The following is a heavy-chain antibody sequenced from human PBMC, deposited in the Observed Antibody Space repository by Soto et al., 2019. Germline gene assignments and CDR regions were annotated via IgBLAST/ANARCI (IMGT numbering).Heavy chain of an antibody. CDR1: GFTFSSYW. Sequence: GGSLRLSCAASGFTFSSYWMHWVRQAPGKGLVWVSRINSDGSSTSYADSVKGRFTISRDNAKNTLYLQMNSLRAEDTAVYYCARVTLVRGVIIDYYYYGMDVWGQGTTVTVSS. CDR3: ARVTLVRGVIIDYYYYGMDV. J-gene: IGHJ6*02. V-gene: IGHV3-74*01. D-gene: IGHD3-10*01. CDR2: INSDGSST.